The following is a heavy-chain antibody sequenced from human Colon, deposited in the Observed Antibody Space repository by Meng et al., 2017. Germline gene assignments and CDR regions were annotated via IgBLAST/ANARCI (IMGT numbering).Heavy chain of an antibody. CDR1: GGSISGDGYY. CDR2: VHDSGDT. CDR3: ARDPSNRGAFFDP. Sequence: VQRQESGPGLWKPSQTLSLTCVVSGGSISGDGYYWSWIRQHPGKGLEWIGYVHDSGDTYYKSSLKSRITISIDTSENQFSLKLKSVTAADTAVYYCARDPSNRGAFFDPWGQGTLVTVSS. V-gene: IGHV4-31*11. J-gene: IGHJ5*02. D-gene: IGHD3-10*01.